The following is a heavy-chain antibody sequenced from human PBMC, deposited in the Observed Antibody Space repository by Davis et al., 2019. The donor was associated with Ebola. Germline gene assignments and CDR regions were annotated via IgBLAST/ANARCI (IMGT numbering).Heavy chain of an antibody. D-gene: IGHD6-19*01. Sequence: SETLSLTCAVYGGSFSGYYWSWIRQPPGKGLEWIGEINHSGSTNYNPSLKSRVTISVDTSKNQFYLKLSSVTAADTAVYYCARGVRYSSGWWRPLFDYWGQGTLVTVSS. CDR2: INHSGST. CDR3: ARGVRYSSGWWRPLFDY. V-gene: IGHV4-34*01. CDR1: GGSFSGYY. J-gene: IGHJ4*02.